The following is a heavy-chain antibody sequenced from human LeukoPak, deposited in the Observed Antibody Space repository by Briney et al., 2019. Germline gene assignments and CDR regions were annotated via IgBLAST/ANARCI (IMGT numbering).Heavy chain of an antibody. D-gene: IGHD3-22*01. CDR2: ISAYNGNT. V-gene: IGHV1-18*01. J-gene: IGHJ4*02. Sequence: VASVKVSCKASGYTFTRYGISWVRQAPGQGLEWMGWISAYNGNTNYAQKLQGRVTMTTDTSTSTAYMELRSLRSDDTAVYYCARDRAHGITMKVVVTDYWGQGTLVTVSS. CDR1: GYTFTRYG. CDR3: ARDRAHGITMKVVVTDY.